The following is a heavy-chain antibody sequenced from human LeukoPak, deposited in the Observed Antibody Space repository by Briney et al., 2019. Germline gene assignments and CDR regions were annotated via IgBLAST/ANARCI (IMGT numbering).Heavy chain of an antibody. J-gene: IGHJ3*02. CDR1: GYTFTSYG. CDR2: ISAYNGNT. D-gene: IGHD5-12*01. V-gene: IGHV1-18*01. CDR3: HLYSGFQGDI. Sequence: ASVKVSRKASGYTFTSYGISWVRQAPGQGLEWMGWISAYNGNTNYAQKLQGRVTMTTDTSTSTAHMELSSLRSEDTAVYYCHLYSGFQGDIWGQGTMVTVSS.